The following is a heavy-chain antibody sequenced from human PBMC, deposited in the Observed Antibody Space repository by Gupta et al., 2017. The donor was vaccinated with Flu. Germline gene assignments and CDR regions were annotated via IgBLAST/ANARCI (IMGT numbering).Heavy chain of an antibody. CDR2: INPRGGST. Sequence: QVQLVQSGAEVKKPGASVKVSCKASGYTFTSYYMHWVRQAPGQGLEWMGIINPRGGSTSYAQKFQGRVTMTRDTSTSTVYMELSSLRAEDTAVYYCARDNYGSKDPPGYGDYNPVWGMDVWGQGTTVTVSS. CDR1: GYTFTSYY. CDR3: ARDNYGSKDPPGYGDYNPVWGMDV. D-gene: IGHD4-17*01. V-gene: IGHV1-46*01. J-gene: IGHJ6*02.